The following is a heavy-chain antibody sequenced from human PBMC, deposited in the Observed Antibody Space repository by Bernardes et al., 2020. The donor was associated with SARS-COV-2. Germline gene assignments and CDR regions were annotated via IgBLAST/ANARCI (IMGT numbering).Heavy chain of an antibody. D-gene: IGHD5-12*01. J-gene: IGHJ4*02. CDR3: ARPEIYSGYEN. CDR1: GYSFTSHW. CDR2: IYPGDSDT. V-gene: IGHV5-51*01. Sequence: GASLKISCEGSGYSFTSHWIAWVRKMPGKGLEWMGTIYPGDSDTRYSPSFEGQVTISADKSISTAYLQWSSLKASDTAIYYCARPEIYSGYENWGQGTLVTVSS.